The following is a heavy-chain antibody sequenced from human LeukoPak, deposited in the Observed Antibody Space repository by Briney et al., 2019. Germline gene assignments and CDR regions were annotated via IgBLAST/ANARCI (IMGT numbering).Heavy chain of an antibody. CDR2: ISYDGSNE. Sequence: GGSLRLSRAASGFTFSSYDMHWVRQAPGKGLEWVAVISYDGSNEYYADSVQGRFTISRDNSRNTPYLQMNSLRAEDTAVYYCAKRGQYYFDYWGQGTLVTVSS. J-gene: IGHJ4*02. D-gene: IGHD3-10*01. CDR1: GFTFSSYD. V-gene: IGHV3-30*18. CDR3: AKRGQYYFDY.